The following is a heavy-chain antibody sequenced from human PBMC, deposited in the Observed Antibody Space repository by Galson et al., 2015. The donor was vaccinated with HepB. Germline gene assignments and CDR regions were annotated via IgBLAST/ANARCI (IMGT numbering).Heavy chain of an antibody. D-gene: IGHD5-24*01. Sequence: SLRLSCAASGFTFSSYWMHWVRQAPGKGLVWVSRINSDGSSTSYADSVKGRFTISRDNAKNTLYLQMNSLRAEDTAVYYCARGEMATITGFDYWGQGTLVTVSS. V-gene: IGHV3-74*01. CDR2: INSDGSST. J-gene: IGHJ4*02. CDR3: ARGEMATITGFDY. CDR1: GFTFSSYW.